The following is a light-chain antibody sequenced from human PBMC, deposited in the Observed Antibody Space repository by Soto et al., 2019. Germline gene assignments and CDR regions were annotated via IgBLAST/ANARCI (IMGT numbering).Light chain of an antibody. J-gene: IGLJ2*01. CDR3: NSYAGSNNWV. Sequence: QSVLTQPPSASGSPGQSVTISCTGTSSDVGGYKYVSWYQQHPGKAPKVMIYEVSKRPSGVPDRFSGSKSGNTASLTVSGLQAEDEADYYCNSYAGSNNWVFGGGTKLTVL. CDR1: SSDVGGYKY. V-gene: IGLV2-8*01. CDR2: EVS.